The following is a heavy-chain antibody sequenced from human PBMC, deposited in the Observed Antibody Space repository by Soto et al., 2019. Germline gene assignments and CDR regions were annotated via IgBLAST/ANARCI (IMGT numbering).Heavy chain of an antibody. D-gene: IGHD6-19*01. V-gene: IGHV3-21*04. Sequence: EVQLVESGGGLVKPGESLRVSCAASGFTFSYYSLHWVRQAPGKGLEWVSSISGSSTYIYYADRVKGRFTISSDNAKNSLYLRMDSLRAVDTAVYYCARGDGTGLYDSGWSPRYWGQGTLVTVSS. CDR2: ISGSSTYI. J-gene: IGHJ4*02. CDR3: ARGDGTGLYDSGWSPRY. CDR1: GFTFSYYS.